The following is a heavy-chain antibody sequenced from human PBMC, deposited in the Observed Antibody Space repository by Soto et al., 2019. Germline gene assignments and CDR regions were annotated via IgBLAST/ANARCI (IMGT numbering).Heavy chain of an antibody. CDR1: GFTFSSYW. CDR2: IKQDGSEK. V-gene: IGHV3-7*04. Sequence: PGGSLRHSWAASGFTFSSYWMIWVRQAPGKGLEWVANIKQDGSEKYYVDSVKGRFTISRDNAKNSLYLQMNSLRAEDTAIYFCARGNWNYIAWGQGTLVTVSS. CDR3: ARGNWNYIA. D-gene: IGHD1-7*01. J-gene: IGHJ5*02.